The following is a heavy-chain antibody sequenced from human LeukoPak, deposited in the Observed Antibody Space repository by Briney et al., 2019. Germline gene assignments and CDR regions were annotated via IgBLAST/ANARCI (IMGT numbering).Heavy chain of an antibody. CDR1: GFSFSNYA. CDR3: AKDHSAAVVPRRFDY. V-gene: IGHV3-23*01. J-gene: IGHJ4*02. CDR2: IYYGGGNT. Sequence: GGSLRLSCAASGFSFSNYAMSWVRQAPGKGLEWVSTIYYGGGNTYSADSVKGRFTISRDNSRNMVYLQMNSLRAEDTAVYYCAKDHSAAVVPRRFDYWGQGTLVTVSS. D-gene: IGHD2-2*01.